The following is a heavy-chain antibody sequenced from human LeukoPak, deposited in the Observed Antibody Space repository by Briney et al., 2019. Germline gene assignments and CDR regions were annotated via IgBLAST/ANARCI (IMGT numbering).Heavy chain of an antibody. Sequence: PSETLSLTCTVSGGSISSYYWSWIRQPPGKGLEWIGYLYYSGTTTYNPSLKSRVTISVDTSKNQFSLKLSSVTAADTAVYYCARRGSSWPYWFDPWGQGTLVTVSS. CDR3: ARRGSSWPYWFDP. J-gene: IGHJ5*02. V-gene: IGHV4-59*08. CDR1: GGSISSYY. CDR2: LYYSGTT. D-gene: IGHD6-13*01.